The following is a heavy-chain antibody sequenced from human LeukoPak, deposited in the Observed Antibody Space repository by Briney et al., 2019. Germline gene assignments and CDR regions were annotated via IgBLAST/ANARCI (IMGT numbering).Heavy chain of an antibody. V-gene: IGHV3-30-3*01. J-gene: IGHJ4*02. Sequence: TGGSLRLSCAASGFTFSSYAMHWVRQAPGKGLEWVAVISYDGSNKYYADSVKGRFTISRDNSKNTLYLQMNSLRAEDTAVYYCARDHYPSLGMMVGATQSFDYWGQGTLVTVSS. CDR1: GFTFSSYA. CDR2: ISYDGSNK. CDR3: ARDHYPSLGMMVGATQSFDY. D-gene: IGHD1-26*01.